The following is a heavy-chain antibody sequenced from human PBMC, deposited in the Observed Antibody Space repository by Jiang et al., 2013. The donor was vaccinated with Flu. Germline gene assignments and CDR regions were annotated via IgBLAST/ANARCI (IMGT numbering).Heavy chain of an antibody. V-gene: IGHV1-46*01. CDR2: GST. D-gene: IGHD2-2*01. CDR3: ARGAYCSSTSCYAWFDP. Sequence: GSTSYAQKFQGRVTMTRDTSTSTVYMELSSLRSEDTAVYYCARGAYCSSTSCYAWFDPWGQGTLVTVSS. J-gene: IGHJ5*02.